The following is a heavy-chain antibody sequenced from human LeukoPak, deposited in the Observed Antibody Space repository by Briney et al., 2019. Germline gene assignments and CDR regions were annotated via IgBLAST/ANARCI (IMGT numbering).Heavy chain of an antibody. J-gene: IGHJ4*02. CDR1: GFTFSTYW. V-gene: IGHV3-7*03. D-gene: IGHD3-10*01. CDR3: ARAKRPMVLDH. Sequence: PGGSLRLSCAASGFTFSTYWMNWVRQAPGKGLEWVANIKPDGSEGYYVDSVKGRFTLSRDNAQNSLYLQMNSLRDDDTAVYYCARAKRPMVLDHWGQGTLVTVPS. CDR2: IKPDGSEG.